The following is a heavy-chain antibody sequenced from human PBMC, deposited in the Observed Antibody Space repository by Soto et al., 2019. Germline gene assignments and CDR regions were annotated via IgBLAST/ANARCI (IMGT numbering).Heavy chain of an antibody. J-gene: IGHJ4*02. CDR1: GASISDYY. Sequence: SETLSLTCTVSGASISDYYWSWIRQPAGKGLECIWRIYASGNTNYKPSLKSRVTMSVDTSKNQFSLTLNSVTAADTAVYYCARESRSALGTVEHWGRGTLVTVSS. D-gene: IGHD6-13*01. V-gene: IGHV4-4*07. CDR2: IYASGNT. CDR3: ARESRSALGTVEH.